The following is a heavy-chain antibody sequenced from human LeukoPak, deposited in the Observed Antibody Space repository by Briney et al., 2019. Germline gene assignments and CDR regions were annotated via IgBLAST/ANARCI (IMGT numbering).Heavy chain of an antibody. CDR2: IYYSGST. CDR1: GGSISSYY. J-gene: IGHJ6*03. CDR3: ARLPGYSCGLYYYYYMDV. Sequence: SETLSLTCTVSGGSISSYYWSWIRQPPGKGLEWIGYIYYSGSTNYNPSLKSRVTISVDTSKNQFSLKLSSVTAADTAVYYCARLPGYSCGLYYYYYMDVWGKGTTVTVSS. V-gene: IGHV4-59*01. D-gene: IGHD5-18*01.